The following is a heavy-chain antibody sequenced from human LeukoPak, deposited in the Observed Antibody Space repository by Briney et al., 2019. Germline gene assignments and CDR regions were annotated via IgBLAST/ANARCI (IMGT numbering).Heavy chain of an antibody. CDR3: SKGPAPYCSGGSCYSPHWYFDL. J-gene: IGHJ2*01. V-gene: IGHV3-23*01. CDR2: ISGSGNTT. D-gene: IGHD2-15*01. Sequence: GGSLRLSCAASQFTFSNYAMSWVRQAPGKGLEWVSAISGSGNTTYFGDSVTGRFTISRVNPKNTVYLQMNSLSAEDTAVYYCSKGPAPYCSGGSCYSPHWYFDLWGRGTLVTVSS. CDR1: QFTFSNYA.